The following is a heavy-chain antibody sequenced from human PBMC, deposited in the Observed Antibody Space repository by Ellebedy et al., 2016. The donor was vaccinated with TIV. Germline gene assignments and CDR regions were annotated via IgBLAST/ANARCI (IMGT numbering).Heavy chain of an antibody. CDR3: AKHSSITMVEEDAFDI. CDR2: IYYSWST. CDR1: GDSISSYY. D-gene: IGHD3-10*01. V-gene: IGHV4-59*08. Sequence: MPSETLSLTCTVSGDSISSYYWSRIRQPPGKGLEWIGYIYYSWSTNYNPSLKSRVTISVDTSKNQFSLTLSSVTAADTAVYYCAKHSSITMVEEDAFDIWGQGTMVTVSS. J-gene: IGHJ3*02.